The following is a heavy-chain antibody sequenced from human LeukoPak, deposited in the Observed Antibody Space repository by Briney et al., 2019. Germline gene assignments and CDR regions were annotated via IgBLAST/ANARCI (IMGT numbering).Heavy chain of an antibody. CDR3: ARLYSGSYYDY. Sequence: SETLSPTCTVSGGSISSYYWSWIRQPPGKGLEWIGYIYYSGSTNYNPSLKSRVTISVDTSKNQFSLKLSSVTAADTAVYYCARLYSGSYYDYWGQGTLDTVSS. D-gene: IGHD1-26*01. V-gene: IGHV4-59*01. CDR1: GGSISSYY. CDR2: IYYSGST. J-gene: IGHJ4*02.